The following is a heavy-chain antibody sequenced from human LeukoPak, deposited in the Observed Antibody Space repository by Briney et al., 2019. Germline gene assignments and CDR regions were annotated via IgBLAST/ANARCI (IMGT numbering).Heavy chain of an antibody. D-gene: IGHD6-19*01. CDR2: INWNSDTR. Sequence: GRTLRLSCAASGFTFDDFAMHWVRQAPGKGLEWVSGINWNSDTRAYADSVKGRFTISRDNAKNFVYLQMSSLRAEDTAFYYCAKDVDESVAGNNWFDPWGQGTLVTVSP. V-gene: IGHV3-9*01. CDR1: GFTFDDFA. CDR3: AKDVDESVAGNNWFDP. J-gene: IGHJ5*02.